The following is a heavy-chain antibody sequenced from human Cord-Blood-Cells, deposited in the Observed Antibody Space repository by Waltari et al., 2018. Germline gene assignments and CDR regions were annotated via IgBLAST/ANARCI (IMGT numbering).Heavy chain of an antibody. CDR1: GGSFSGYY. V-gene: IGHV4-34*01. D-gene: IGHD6-6*01. Sequence: QVQLQQWGAGLLKPSETLSLPCAVHGGSFSGYYWSWIRQPPGKGLEWIGEINHSGSTNYNPSLKSRVTISVDTSKNQFSLKLSSVTAADTAVYYCARLGIAARRGNFDYWGQGTLVTVSS. CDR2: INHSGST. CDR3: ARLGIAARRGNFDY. J-gene: IGHJ4*02.